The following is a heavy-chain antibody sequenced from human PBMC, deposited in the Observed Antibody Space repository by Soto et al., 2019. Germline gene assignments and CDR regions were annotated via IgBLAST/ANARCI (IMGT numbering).Heavy chain of an antibody. D-gene: IGHD3-9*01. Sequence: SETLSLTCTVSGFPISSYYWSWIRQPPGKGLEWIGYIYYSGSTNYNPSLKSRVTISVDTSKNQFSLKLSSVTAADTAVYYCARGRITIFYYGMDVWGQGTTVTVSS. CDR3: ARGRITIFYYGMDV. J-gene: IGHJ6*02. V-gene: IGHV4-59*01. CDR1: GFPISSYY. CDR2: IYYSGST.